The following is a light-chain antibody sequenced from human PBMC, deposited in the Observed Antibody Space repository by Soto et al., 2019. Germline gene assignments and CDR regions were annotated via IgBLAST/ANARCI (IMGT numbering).Light chain of an antibody. Sequence: EIVMTQSPATLAVSPGDTATLSCRASQSLGGNLAWYQQKPGQGPRLLIFRASSRATGVPDRFSASGSGTEFTLTISGLQSEDFAIYYCQQYSNWPPWTFGPGTKVEIK. CDR3: QQYSNWPPWT. V-gene: IGKV3-15*01. CDR1: QSLGGN. CDR2: RAS. J-gene: IGKJ1*01.